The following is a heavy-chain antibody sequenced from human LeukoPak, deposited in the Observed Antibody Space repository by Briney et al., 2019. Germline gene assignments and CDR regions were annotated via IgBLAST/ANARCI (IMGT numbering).Heavy chain of an antibody. V-gene: IGHV3-48*02. D-gene: IGHD3-3*01. CDR3: ARVLGLEIDY. CDR1: GFTFSSYS. CDR2: IGSSSSSI. J-gene: IGHJ4*02. Sequence: PGGSLRLSCAASGFTFSSYSMNWVRQPPGKGLEWVTYIGSSSSSIYYANSVKGRFTISRDNAQNSLYLQMNSLRDEDTAVDCCARVLGLEIDYWGQGTLVTVSS.